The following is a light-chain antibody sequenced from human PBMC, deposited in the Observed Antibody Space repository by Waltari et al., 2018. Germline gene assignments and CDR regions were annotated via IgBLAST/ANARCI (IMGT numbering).Light chain of an antibody. Sequence: DIQMTQSPSSVSASVGDRVTISCRASQDVSTWVAWYQQKPGKPPKLLIHGSTTLQSGVPSRFSGSGSGTDFTLTINGLQPDDFASYICQQTDSFALTFGGGTKVDIK. CDR3: QQTDSFALT. J-gene: IGKJ4*01. CDR2: GST. V-gene: IGKV1-12*01. CDR1: QDVSTW.